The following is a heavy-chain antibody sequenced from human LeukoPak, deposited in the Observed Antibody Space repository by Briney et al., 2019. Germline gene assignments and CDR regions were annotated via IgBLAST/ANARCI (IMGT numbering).Heavy chain of an antibody. Sequence: GGSLRLSCAASGFIFSSYGMHWVRQAPGKGLEWVAVISYDGSKKYYADSVQGRFTISRGDSKNTLYLQMNSLRTEDTAVYYCVKDQWRQLEYFDYWGQGTLVTVSS. CDR1: GFIFSSYG. J-gene: IGHJ4*02. V-gene: IGHV3-30*18. CDR3: VKDQWRQLEYFDY. CDR2: ISYDGSKK. D-gene: IGHD1-1*01.